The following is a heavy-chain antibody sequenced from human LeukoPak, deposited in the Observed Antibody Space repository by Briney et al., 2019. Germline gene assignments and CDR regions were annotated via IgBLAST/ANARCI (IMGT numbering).Heavy chain of an antibody. V-gene: IGHV3-74*01. CDR2: ICPDGTGI. CDR3: VRDFRSADY. CDR1: GFIFSFYC. Sequence: GGSLRLSCAASGFIFSFYCMHWVRQAPGKGPMWVSRICPDGTGISYADSVKARFTTSRDNAKNTVYLQMSSLREEDTAVYYCVRDFRSADYWSQGTLVTVSS. J-gene: IGHJ4*02.